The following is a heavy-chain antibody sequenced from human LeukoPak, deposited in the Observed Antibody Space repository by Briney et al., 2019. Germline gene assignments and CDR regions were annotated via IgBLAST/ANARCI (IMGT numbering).Heavy chain of an antibody. CDR2: ISRSSTYI. CDR1: GFTFSTYN. V-gene: IGHV3-21*01. CDR3: ARDLVVEMTTAAEDC. J-gene: IGHJ4*02. D-gene: IGHD5-24*01. Sequence: GGSLRLSCAASGFTFSTYNMNWVRQAPGKGLEWVSSISRSSTYIYYADSVKGRFTISRDNAKNSLYLQMNSLRAEDTAVYYCARDLVVEMTTAAEDCWGQGTLVTVSS.